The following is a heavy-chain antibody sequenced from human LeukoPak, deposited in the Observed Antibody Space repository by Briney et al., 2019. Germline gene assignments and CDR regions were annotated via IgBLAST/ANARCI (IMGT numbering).Heavy chain of an antibody. CDR3: ARVPPGSGSYYSYFDY. CDR1: GYSLINYW. D-gene: IGHD3-10*01. J-gene: IGHJ4*02. V-gene: IGHV5-51*01. Sequence: GESLKISCKGSGYSLINYWIGWVRQMPGKGLEWMGIIYPDDSDTRYSPSFQGQVTISADKSISTAYLQWSSLKASDTAMYYCARVPPGSGSYYSYFDYWGQGTLVTVSS. CDR2: IYPDDSDT.